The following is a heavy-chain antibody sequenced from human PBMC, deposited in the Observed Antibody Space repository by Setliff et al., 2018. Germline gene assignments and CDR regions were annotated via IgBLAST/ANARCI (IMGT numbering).Heavy chain of an antibody. D-gene: IGHD6-19*01. CDR3: ARADSSGSRVFSLDY. V-gene: IGHV4-61*02. CDR2: IYTSGST. CDR1: GGSISSGSYY. J-gene: IGHJ4*02. Sequence: SETLSLTCTVSGGSISSGSYYWSWIRQPAGKGLEWIGRIYTSGSTNYNPSLKSRVTISVDTSKNQFSLKLSSVTAADTAVYYCARADSSGSRVFSLDYWGQGTLVTVSS.